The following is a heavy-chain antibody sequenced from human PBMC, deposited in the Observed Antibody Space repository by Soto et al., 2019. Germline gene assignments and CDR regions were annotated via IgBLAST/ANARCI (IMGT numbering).Heavy chain of an antibody. V-gene: IGHV1-46*03. Sequence: ASVKVSCKASGYTFTSYGISWVRQAPGQGLEWMGIINPSGGSTSYAQKFQGRVTMTRDTSTSTVYMELSSLRSEDTAVYYCARDARPMGYNWNDEFNYWGQGTLVTVSS. CDR3: ARDARPMGYNWNDEFNY. D-gene: IGHD1-1*01. CDR2: INPSGGST. CDR1: GYTFTSYG. J-gene: IGHJ4*02.